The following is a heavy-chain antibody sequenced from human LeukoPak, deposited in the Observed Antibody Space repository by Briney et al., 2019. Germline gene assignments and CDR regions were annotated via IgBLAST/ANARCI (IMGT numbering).Heavy chain of an antibody. D-gene: IGHD3-10*01. Sequence: SQTLSLTCTVSGGSISSGSYYWSWIRQPAGKGLEWIGYIYYSGSTNYNPSLKSRVTISVDTSKNQFSLKLSSVTAADTAVYYCAREYYYGSGSSFDYWGQGTLVTVSS. CDR3: AREYYYGSGSSFDY. V-gene: IGHV4-61*10. J-gene: IGHJ4*02. CDR2: IYYSGST. CDR1: GGSISSGSYY.